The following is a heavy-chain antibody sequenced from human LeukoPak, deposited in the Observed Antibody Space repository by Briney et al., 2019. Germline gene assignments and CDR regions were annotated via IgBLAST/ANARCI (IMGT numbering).Heavy chain of an antibody. J-gene: IGHJ4*02. D-gene: IGHD3-9*01. Sequence: SETLSLTCIVSGYSMSSGYYWGWIRQPPGKGLEWIGSIYHSGSTYYNPTLKSRVTMSVDTSKNQFSLKLNSVTAADTAVYYCARVTLTGYYAFDHWGQGTLVTVSS. CDR3: ARVTLTGYYAFDH. V-gene: IGHV4-38-2*02. CDR2: IYHSGST. CDR1: GYSMSSGYY.